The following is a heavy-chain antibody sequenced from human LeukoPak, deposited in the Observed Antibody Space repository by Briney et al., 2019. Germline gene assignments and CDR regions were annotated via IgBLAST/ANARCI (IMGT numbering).Heavy chain of an antibody. J-gene: IGHJ4*02. CDR3: AKDDNNPLVWGSYRYTKGLDY. CDR2: MRYDGSNK. D-gene: IGHD3-16*02. V-gene: IGHV3-30*02. CDR1: GFTFSSYR. Sequence: GGSLRLSCASSGFTFSSYRMHWVRQALGKGLEWVAFMRYDGSNKYYADSVKGRFTISRDNSKNTLYLQMNSLRAEDTAVYYCAKDDNNPLVWGSYRYTKGLDYWGQGTLVTVSS.